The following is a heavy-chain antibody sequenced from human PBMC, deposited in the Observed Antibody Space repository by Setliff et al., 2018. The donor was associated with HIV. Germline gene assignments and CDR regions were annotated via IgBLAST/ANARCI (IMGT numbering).Heavy chain of an antibody. CDR1: AGSISSYY. J-gene: IGHJ6*02. V-gene: IGHV4-4*09. Sequence: PSETLSLTCTVSAGSISSYYWTWIRQPPGKGLEWIGYISTRGGTTYNPSLKSRVTISVDTSKNQFSLKLSSVTAADTVVYYCARNKYNWNYYYYYGMDVWGQGTTVTVSS. D-gene: IGHD1-7*01. CDR2: ISTRGGT. CDR3: ARNKYNWNYYYYYGMDV.